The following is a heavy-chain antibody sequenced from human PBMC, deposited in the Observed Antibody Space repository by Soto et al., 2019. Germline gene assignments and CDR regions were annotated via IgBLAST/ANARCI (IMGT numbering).Heavy chain of an antibody. CDR1: GFDFEDFA. Sequence: PRLSCAAAGFDFEDFAMHWVRQAPGKGLEWVSLINSDGTDSYYMDSVRGRFTISRDNGKNSLYLQMDRLRPEDTAFYFCAKALYYYDSSPLDHWGQGTLVTVSS. J-gene: IGHJ4*02. V-gene: IGHV3-43D*04. CDR2: INSDGTDS. CDR3: AKALYYYDSSPLDH. D-gene: IGHD3-22*01.